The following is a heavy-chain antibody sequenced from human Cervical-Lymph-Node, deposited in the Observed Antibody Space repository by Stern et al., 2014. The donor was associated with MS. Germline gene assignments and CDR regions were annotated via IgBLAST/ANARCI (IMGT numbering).Heavy chain of an antibody. V-gene: IGHV1-46*02. CDR1: EYTHNNYL. Sequence: VQLLESGSEVKKPGASVKVSCKASEYTHNNYLIHWVRQAPGQRPDWMGVINPSGATNCAQKVQDRVTMTTDASTSTFYMELSRLRSEDTAVYYCAVRYCSGGRCYSVPDVWGQGTTVIVSS. D-gene: IGHD2-15*01. CDR3: AVRYCSGGRCYSVPDV. J-gene: IGHJ6*02. CDR2: INPSGAT.